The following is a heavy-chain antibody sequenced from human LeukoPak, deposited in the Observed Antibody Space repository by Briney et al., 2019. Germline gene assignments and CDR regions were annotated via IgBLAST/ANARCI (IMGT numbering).Heavy chain of an antibody. CDR2: IKSKTDGGTT. CDR1: GFTFSSYG. D-gene: IGHD3-9*01. J-gene: IGHJ4*02. Sequence: GGSLRLSCAASGFTFSSYGMHWVRQAPGKGLEWVGRIKSKTDGGTTDYAAPVKGRFTISRDDSKNTLYLQMNSLKTEDTAVYYCTSLRYFDPHDYWGQGTLVTVSS. CDR3: TSLRYFDPHDY. V-gene: IGHV3-15*07.